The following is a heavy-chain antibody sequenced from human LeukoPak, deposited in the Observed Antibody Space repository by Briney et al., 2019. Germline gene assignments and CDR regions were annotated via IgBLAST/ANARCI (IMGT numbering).Heavy chain of an antibody. CDR1: GFTFSSYW. CDR3: ARGGTNYYYMDV. V-gene: IGHV3-74*01. CDR2: INSDGSGT. J-gene: IGHJ6*03. Sequence: GGSLRLSCVASGFTFSSYWMSWVRQAPGKGLIWVSRINSDGSGTTYADSVKGRFTISRDNAKNMLYLQMDSLRVDDTALYYCARGGTNYYYMDVWGNGTTVTVSS.